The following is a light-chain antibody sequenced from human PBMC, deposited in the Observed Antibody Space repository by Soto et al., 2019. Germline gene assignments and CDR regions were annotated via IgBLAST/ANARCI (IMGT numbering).Light chain of an antibody. J-gene: IGKJ1*01. CDR3: QEYGSSLWA. CDR1: HSMSNSN. Sequence: IVLTQSPGTLSLSPGDRATLSCRASHSMSNSNLAWYQHKPGQAPRLLIYGASNRATGIPDRFSGGGSGTDFILTINRLEPEDFAVYYCQEYGSSLWAFGQGTKVDIK. V-gene: IGKV3-20*01. CDR2: GAS.